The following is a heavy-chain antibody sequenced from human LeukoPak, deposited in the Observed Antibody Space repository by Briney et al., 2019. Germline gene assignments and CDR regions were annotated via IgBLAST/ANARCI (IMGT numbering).Heavy chain of an antibody. Sequence: GGSLRLSCEASGFTFRRYGVHWVRQAPGKGLEWVAFIRYDGNHKHYADSVKGRFTISRDNSKSTLFLQMNSLRAEDTALYYCVKRTMAGVLERRTYYFDYWGQGSLVTVSP. V-gene: IGHV3-30*02. J-gene: IGHJ4*02. D-gene: IGHD2-2*01. CDR3: VKRTMAGVLERRTYYFDY. CDR2: IRYDGNHK. CDR1: GFTFRRYG.